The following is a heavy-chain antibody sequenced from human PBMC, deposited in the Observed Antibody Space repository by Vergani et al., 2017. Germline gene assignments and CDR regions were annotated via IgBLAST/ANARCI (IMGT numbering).Heavy chain of an antibody. Sequence: QVQLVQSGAEVKKPGASVKVSCKASGYTFTSYGISWVRQAPGQGLEWMGWISAYNGNTNYAQKLQGRVTMTTDTSTSTASMELRRLRSDETAVYYCAGDRRYSGYLHGMDVWGQGSTVTVSS. J-gene: IGHJ6*02. CDR1: GYTFTSYG. D-gene: IGHD5-12*01. V-gene: IGHV1-18*01. CDR2: ISAYNGNT. CDR3: AGDRRYSGYLHGMDV.